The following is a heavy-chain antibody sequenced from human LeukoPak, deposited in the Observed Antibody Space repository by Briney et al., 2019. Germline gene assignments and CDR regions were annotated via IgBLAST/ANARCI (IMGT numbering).Heavy chain of an antibody. CDR3: ASSNYDSSGSSPDY. V-gene: IGHV3-21*01. CDR1: GFTFSSYS. D-gene: IGHD3-22*01. Sequence: GGSLGLSCAASGFTFSSYSMNWVRQAPGKGLEWVSSISSSSSYIYYADSVKGRFTISRDNAKNSLYLQMNSLRAEDTAVYYCASSNYDSSGSSPDYWGQGTLVTVSS. J-gene: IGHJ4*02. CDR2: ISSSSSYI.